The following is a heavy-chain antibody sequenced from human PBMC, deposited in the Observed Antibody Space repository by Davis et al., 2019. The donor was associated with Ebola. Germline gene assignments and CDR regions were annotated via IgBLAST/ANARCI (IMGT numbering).Heavy chain of an antibody. D-gene: IGHD5/OR15-5a*01. Sequence: SETLSLTCTVSGGSISSYYWSWIRQPPGKGLEWIGYIYYSGRTNYNPSLKSRVTISVDTSKNQFSLKLSSVTAADTAVYYCARDVSVWGQGTLVTVSS. V-gene: IGHV4-59*01. CDR1: GGSISSYY. J-gene: IGHJ4*02. CDR2: IYYSGRT. CDR3: ARDVSV.